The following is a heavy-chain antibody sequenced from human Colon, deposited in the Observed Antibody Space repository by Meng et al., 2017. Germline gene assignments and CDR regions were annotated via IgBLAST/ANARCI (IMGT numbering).Heavy chain of an antibody. D-gene: IGHD1-1*01. CDR3: GRDQGRQLINH. V-gene: IGHV4-4*02. J-gene: IGHJ4*02. CDR2: VYHRGDT. Sequence: QVQLPGAGPGLVRASGTLSLTCTVSGVSISSDIWWSWVRQPPGKGLGWIGEVYHRGDTNYNPSLKSRVVISVDRSKNQFSLNLSSVTAADTAVYYCGRDQGRQLINHWGQGTLVTVSS. CDR1: GVSISSDIW.